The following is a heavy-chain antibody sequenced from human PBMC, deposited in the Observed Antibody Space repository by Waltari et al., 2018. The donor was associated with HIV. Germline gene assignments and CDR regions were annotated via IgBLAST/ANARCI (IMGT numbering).Heavy chain of an antibody. D-gene: IGHD6-19*01. CDR1: GGSIRSGSYY. J-gene: IGHJ4*02. CDR3: ARGHDSIAVAGHGGFDY. CDR2: IYTSGST. Sequence: QVQLQESGPGLVKPSQTLSLTCTVSGGSIRSGSYYWSWIRQPAGKGLEWIGRIYTSGSTNYNPSLKSRVTISVDTSKNQFSLKLSSVTAADTAVYYCARGHDSIAVAGHGGFDYWGQGTLVTVSS. V-gene: IGHV4-61*02.